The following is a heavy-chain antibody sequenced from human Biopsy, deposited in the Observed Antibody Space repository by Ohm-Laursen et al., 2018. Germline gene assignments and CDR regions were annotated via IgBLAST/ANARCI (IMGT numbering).Heavy chain of an antibody. CDR2: ISYNERT. CDR1: GASVKTSGYF. D-gene: IGHD3-9*01. CDR3: VREPKTGTAEAWYFDL. J-gene: IGHJ2*01. V-gene: IGHV4-31*03. Sequence: TLSLTCSVPGASVKTSGYFWAWTRQRPGKGLEWIGYISYNERTHYNPSLTSRLAISFDTSNNRISLQLRSVSVADTAVYYCVREPKTGTAEAWYFDLWAVAPRSLSP.